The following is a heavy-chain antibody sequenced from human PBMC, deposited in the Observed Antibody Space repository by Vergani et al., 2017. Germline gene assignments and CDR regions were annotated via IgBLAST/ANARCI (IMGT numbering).Heavy chain of an antibody. Sequence: QVQLVQSGAEVKKPGSSVKVSCKASGGTFSSYAISWVRQAPGQGLEWMGRIIPILGIANYAQKFQGRVTITADKSTSTAYMELSSLRSEDTAVYYCAIDPPDYYDSIVSMKKSFDPWGQGTLVTVSS. CDR2: IIPILGIA. CDR1: GGTFSSYA. CDR3: AIDPPDYYDSIVSMKKSFDP. J-gene: IGHJ5*02. D-gene: IGHD3-22*01. V-gene: IGHV1-69*04.